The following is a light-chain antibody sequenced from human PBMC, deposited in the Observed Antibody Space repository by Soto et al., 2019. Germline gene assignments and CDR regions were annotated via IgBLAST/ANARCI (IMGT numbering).Light chain of an antibody. CDR3: QHYNNWPPWT. Sequence: EIVMTQSPATLSVSPGERATLSCRASQSVSINLAWYQQKPGPAPRLLIYGASTRATGIPARFSGSGSGTEFTLTINSLQSEDFALYYCQHYNNWPPWTFRQGTKVEIK. V-gene: IGKV3-15*01. J-gene: IGKJ1*01. CDR2: GAS. CDR1: QSVSIN.